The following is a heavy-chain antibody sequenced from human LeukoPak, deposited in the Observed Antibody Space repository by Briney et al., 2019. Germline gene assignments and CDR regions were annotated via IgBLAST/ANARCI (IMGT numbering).Heavy chain of an antibody. J-gene: IGHJ3*02. Sequence: GSLRISCAASGFTFSDYYMSWIRQAPGKGLEWVSYISSSSSYTNYADSVKGRFTISRDNAKNSLYLQMNSLRAEDTAVYYCAREGNYAFDIWGQGTMVTVSS. V-gene: IGHV3-11*06. CDR2: ISSSSSYT. CDR3: AREGNYAFDI. D-gene: IGHD1-7*01. CDR1: GFTFSDYY.